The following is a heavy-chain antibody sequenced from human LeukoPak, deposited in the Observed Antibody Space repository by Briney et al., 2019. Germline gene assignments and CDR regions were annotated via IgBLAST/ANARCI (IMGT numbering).Heavy chain of an antibody. CDR2: IIPIFGTA. V-gene: IGHV1-69*01. CDR1: GGTFSSYA. CDR3: ARSGLYGSGSFSTRLFDY. D-gene: IGHD3-10*01. J-gene: IGHJ4*02. Sequence: GASVKVSCKASGGTFSSYAISWVRQAPGQGLEWMGGIIPIFGTANYAQKFQGRVTITADESTSTAYMELSSLRSEDTAVYYCARSGLYGSGSFSTRLFDYWGQGSLVTVSS.